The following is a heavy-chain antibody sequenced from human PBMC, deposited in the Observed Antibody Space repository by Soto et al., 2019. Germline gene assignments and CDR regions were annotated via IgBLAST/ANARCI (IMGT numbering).Heavy chain of an antibody. CDR1: GFTFSSYG. V-gene: IGHV3-30*18. CDR3: AKEGTNWNYVSYYYYYMDV. J-gene: IGHJ6*03. Sequence: GGSLRLSCAASGFTFSSYGMHWVRQAPGKGLEWVAVISYDGSNKYYADSVKGRFTISRDNSKNTLYLQMNSLRAEDTAVYYCAKEGTNWNYVSYYYYYMDVWGKGTTVTVSS. D-gene: IGHD1-7*01. CDR2: ISYDGSNK.